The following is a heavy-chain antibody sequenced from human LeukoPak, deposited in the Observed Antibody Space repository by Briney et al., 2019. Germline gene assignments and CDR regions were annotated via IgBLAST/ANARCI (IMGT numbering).Heavy chain of an antibody. CDR3: ARGVVVTAIVDL. J-gene: IGHJ6*01. CDR1: GYTFTSYD. V-gene: IGHV1-8*01. CDR2: MNPNSGNT. Sequence: GASVKVSCKASGYTFTSYDINWVRQATGQGLEWMGWMNPNSGNTGYAQKFQGRVTMTRNTSISTAYMELSSLRSEDTAVYQCARGVVVTAIVDLWGQGTNVTVSS. D-gene: IGHD2-21*02.